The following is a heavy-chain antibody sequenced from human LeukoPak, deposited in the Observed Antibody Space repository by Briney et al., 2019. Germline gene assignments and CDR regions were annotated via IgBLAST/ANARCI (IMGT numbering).Heavy chain of an antibody. V-gene: IGHV4-39*07. Sequence: PSETLSLTCTVSGGSISSSSYYWGWIRQPPGKGLEWIGSIYYSGSTYYNPSLKSRVTISVDTSKNQFSLKLSSVTAADTAVYYCARVWSGYSPFDYWGQGTLVTVSS. CDR1: GGSISSSSYY. D-gene: IGHD3-3*01. CDR3: ARVWSGYSPFDY. J-gene: IGHJ4*02. CDR2: IYYSGST.